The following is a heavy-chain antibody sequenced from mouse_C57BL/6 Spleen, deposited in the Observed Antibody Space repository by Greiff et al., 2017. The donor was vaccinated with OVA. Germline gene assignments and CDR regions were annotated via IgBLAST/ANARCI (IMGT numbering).Heavy chain of an antibody. Sequence: EVQLQQSGAELVKPGASVKLSCTASGFNIKDYYMHWVKQRTEQGLEWIGRIDPEDGETKYAPKCQGKATITADTSSNTAYLQLSSLTSEDTAVYYCAREYDYADYYAMDYWGQGTSVTVSS. CDR3: AREYDYADYYAMDY. J-gene: IGHJ4*01. CDR1: GFNIKDYY. CDR2: IDPEDGET. V-gene: IGHV14-2*01. D-gene: IGHD2-4*01.